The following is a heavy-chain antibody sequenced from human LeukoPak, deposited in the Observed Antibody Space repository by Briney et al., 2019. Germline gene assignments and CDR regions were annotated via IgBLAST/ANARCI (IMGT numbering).Heavy chain of an antibody. V-gene: IGHV1-46*01. J-gene: IGHJ5*02. CDR2: INPSADST. CDR3: ATSLPAHSSGYRDWFDP. D-gene: IGHD3-22*01. Sequence: ASVKVSCKASGYTFTSYYIHWVRQAPGQGLEWMGIINPSADSTNYAQKFQGRVTMTRDMSTSTVYMELSSLRSEDTAVYYCATSLPAHSSGYRDWFDPWGQGTLVTVSS. CDR1: GYTFTSYY.